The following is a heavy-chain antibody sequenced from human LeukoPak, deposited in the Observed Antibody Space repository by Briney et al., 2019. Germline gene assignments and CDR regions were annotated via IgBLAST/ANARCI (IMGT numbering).Heavy chain of an antibody. CDR3: ARGGSYSATDY. CDR1: GFTFSSYS. V-gene: IGHV3-21*01. Sequence: GGSLRLSCAASGFTFSSYSMNWVRQAPGKGLEWVSSISSSSSYIYYADSVKGRFTISRDNAKNSLYQQMNSLRAEDTAVYYCARGGSYSATDYWGQGTLVTVSS. CDR2: ISSSSSYI. J-gene: IGHJ4*02. D-gene: IGHD1-26*01.